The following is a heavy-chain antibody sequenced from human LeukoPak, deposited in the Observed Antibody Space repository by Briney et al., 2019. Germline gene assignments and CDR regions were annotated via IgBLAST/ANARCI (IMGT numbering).Heavy chain of an antibody. CDR1: GYTFTSYG. V-gene: IGHV1-18*01. CDR3: ARESQNYDSSGYYTYFDY. Sequence: ASVKVSCKASGYTFTSYGISWVRQAPGQGLEWMGWISAYNGNTNYAQKLQGRVTMTTDTSTSTAYMELRSLRSDDTAVYYCARESQNYDSSGYYTYFDYWGQGTLVTVSS. J-gene: IGHJ4*02. D-gene: IGHD3-22*01. CDR2: ISAYNGNT.